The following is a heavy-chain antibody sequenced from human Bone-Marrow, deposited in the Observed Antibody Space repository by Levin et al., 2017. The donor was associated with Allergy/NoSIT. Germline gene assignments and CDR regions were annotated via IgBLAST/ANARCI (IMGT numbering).Heavy chain of an antibody. J-gene: IGHJ6*02. CDR2: ISSSGSTI. CDR3: ARDEVHDYGGCYYYYGMDV. D-gene: IGHD4-23*01. V-gene: IGHV3-11*01. CDR1: GFTFSDYY. Sequence: GGSLRLSCAASGFTFSDYYMSWIRQAPGKGLEWVSYISSSGSTIYYADSVKGRFTISRDNAKNSLYLQMNSLRAEDTAVYYCARDEVHDYGGCYYYYGMDVWGQGTTVTVSS.